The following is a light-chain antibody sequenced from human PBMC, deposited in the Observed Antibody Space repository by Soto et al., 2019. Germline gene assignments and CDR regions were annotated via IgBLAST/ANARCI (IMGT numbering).Light chain of an antibody. CDR1: QSVKSY. J-gene: IGKJ4*01. CDR2: DAS. Sequence: ENVLTQSPVTLSLSPGERATLSCRASQSVKSYLAWYQQKPGQAPRLLIYDASNRAAGIPARFSGSGSGTDFNLTLSSLDPEDFAVYYCQSRSSWPPVFTFGGGTKVEIK. CDR3: QSRSSWPPVFT. V-gene: IGKV3-11*01.